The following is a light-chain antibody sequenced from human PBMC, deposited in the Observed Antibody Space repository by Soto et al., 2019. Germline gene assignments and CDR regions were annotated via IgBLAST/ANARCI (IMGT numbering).Light chain of an antibody. CDR2: DVS. Sequence: QSALTQPASVSGSPGRSITISCTGTSSDVGGYNYVSWYQQHPGKAPKLMIYDVSNRPSGVSNRFSGSKSGNTASLTISGLQAEDEADYYCSSYTSSILFGGGTKLTVL. J-gene: IGLJ2*01. V-gene: IGLV2-14*01. CDR1: SSDVGGYNY. CDR3: SSYTSSIL.